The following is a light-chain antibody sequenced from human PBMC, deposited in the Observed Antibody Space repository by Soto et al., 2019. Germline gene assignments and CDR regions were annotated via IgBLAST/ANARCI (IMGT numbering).Light chain of an antibody. CDR2: DTS. Sequence: EIVLTQSPATLSLSPGESATLSCRASQSVSHFLAWYQQKPGQAPRLLIYDTSSRATGIPGRFSGSGSGTDFTITIDILEPADAAVYYCQQRTDWPTFGGGTKLE. V-gene: IGKV3-11*01. J-gene: IGKJ4*01. CDR3: QQRTDWPT. CDR1: QSVSHF.